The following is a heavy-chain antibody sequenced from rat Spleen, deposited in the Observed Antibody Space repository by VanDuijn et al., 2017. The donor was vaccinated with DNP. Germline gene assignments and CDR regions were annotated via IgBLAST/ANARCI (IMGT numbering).Heavy chain of an antibody. CDR1: GFAFSNFP. D-gene: IGHD1-3*01. V-gene: IGHV5S13*01. J-gene: IGHJ4*01. CDR3: AKDMTTVALGYAMDA. CDR2: INTGGGST. Sequence: EVQLVESGGGLVQPGRSMKLSCAASGFAFSNFPMAWVRQAPTKGLEWVASINTGGGSTYYRDSVKGRFTISRDNAKNTQYLQMDSLRSEDTATYYCAKDMTTVALGYAMDAWGQGTSVTVSS.